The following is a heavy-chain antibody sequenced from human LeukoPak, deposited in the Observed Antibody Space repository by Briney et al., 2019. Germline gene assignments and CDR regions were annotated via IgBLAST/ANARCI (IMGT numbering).Heavy chain of an antibody. CDR1: GYSISSGYC. D-gene: IGHD4-11*01. CDR3: ARVASNYDFDY. V-gene: IGHV4-38-2*02. CDR2: IYHSGST. J-gene: IGHJ4*02. Sequence: SETLSLTCTVSGYSISSGYCWGWIRQPPGKGLEWIGSIYHSGSTYYNPSLKSRVTISVDTSKNQFSLKLSSVTAADTALYYCARVASNYDFDYWGQGTLVTVSS.